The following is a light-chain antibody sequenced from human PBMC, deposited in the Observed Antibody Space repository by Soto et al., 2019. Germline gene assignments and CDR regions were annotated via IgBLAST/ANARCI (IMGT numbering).Light chain of an antibody. J-gene: IGLJ2*01. CDR3: SSYTSSTTLV. Sequence: QSALTQPASVSGSPGQSITISCTGTSSDVGRYNYVSWYQQHPAKAPKLMIYEVSHRPSGVSNRFSGSKSGNTASLTISGLQAEDEADYYCSSYTSSTTLVFGGGTQLTVL. V-gene: IGLV2-14*01. CDR1: SSDVGRYNY. CDR2: EVS.